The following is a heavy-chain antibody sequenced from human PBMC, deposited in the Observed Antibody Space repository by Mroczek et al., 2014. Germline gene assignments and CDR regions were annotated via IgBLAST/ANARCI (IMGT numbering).Heavy chain of an antibody. Sequence: QVQLQQWGAGLLKPSETLSLTCAVYGGSFSGYYWSWIRQPPGKGLEWIGEINHSGSTNYNPSLKSRVTISVDTSKNQFSLKLSSVTAADTAVYYCARGXIVVVPAARSYYYYMDVWGKGTTVTVSS. CDR1: GGSFSGYY. D-gene: IGHD2-2*01. J-gene: IGHJ6*03. CDR3: ARGXIVVVPAARSYYYYMDV. CDR2: INHSGST. V-gene: IGHV4-34*01.